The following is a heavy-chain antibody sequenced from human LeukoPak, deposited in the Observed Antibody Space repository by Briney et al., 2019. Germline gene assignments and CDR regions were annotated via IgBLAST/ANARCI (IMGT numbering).Heavy chain of an antibody. D-gene: IGHD3-3*01. V-gene: IGHV1-8*01. CDR1: GYTFTSYD. Sequence: ASVKVSCKASGYTFTSYDINWVRQATGQGLEWMGWMNPNSGNTGYAQKFQGRVTMTRNTSISTAYMELSSLRSEDTAVYYCAGGDSEIFGAVIYDYWGQGTLVTVSS. J-gene: IGHJ4*02. CDR2: MNPNSGNT. CDR3: AGGDSEIFGAVIYDY.